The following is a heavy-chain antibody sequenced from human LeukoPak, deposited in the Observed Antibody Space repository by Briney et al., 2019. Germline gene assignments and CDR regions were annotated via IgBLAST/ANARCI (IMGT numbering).Heavy chain of an antibody. Sequence: GGSLRLSCATSGFTFSSYAMNWVRQAPGKGLEWVSSISRGSDHIFYADSMKGRFTISRDNAKNSLYLQMNSLGAEDTAVYYCARPYDTRGYFPDYWGQGTLVTVSS. D-gene: IGHD3-22*01. CDR1: GFTFSSYA. CDR3: ARPYDTRGYFPDY. J-gene: IGHJ4*02. CDR2: ISRGSDHI. V-gene: IGHV3-21*01.